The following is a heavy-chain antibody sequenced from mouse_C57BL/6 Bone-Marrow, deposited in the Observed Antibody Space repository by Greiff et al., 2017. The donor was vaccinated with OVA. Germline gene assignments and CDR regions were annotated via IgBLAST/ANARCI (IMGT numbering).Heavy chain of an antibody. CDR3: AREGCDVDWYFDV. V-gene: IGHV1-69*01. J-gene: IGHJ1*03. CDR1: GYTFTSYW. CDR2: IDPSDSYT. Sequence: VQLQQPGAELVMPGASVKLSCKASGYTFTSYWMHWVKQRPGQGLEWIGEIDPSDSYTNYNQKFKGKSTLTVDKSSSTAYMQLSNLASEDSAVYYCAREGCDVDWYFDVWGTGTTVTVSS.